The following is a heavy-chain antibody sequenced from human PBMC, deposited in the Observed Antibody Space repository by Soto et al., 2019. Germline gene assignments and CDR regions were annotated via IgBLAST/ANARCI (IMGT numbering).Heavy chain of an antibody. Sequence: EVQLVESGGGLVKPGGSLRLSCAASGFTFSSYSMNWVRQAPGKGLEWVSSISSSSSYIYYADSVKGRFTISRDNAKNSLYLQMNSLRAEDTAVYYCARQQDNYYYYMDVWGKGTTVTVSS. J-gene: IGHJ6*03. D-gene: IGHD6-13*01. CDR2: ISSSSSYI. CDR1: GFTFSSYS. V-gene: IGHV3-21*01. CDR3: ARQQDNYYYYMDV.